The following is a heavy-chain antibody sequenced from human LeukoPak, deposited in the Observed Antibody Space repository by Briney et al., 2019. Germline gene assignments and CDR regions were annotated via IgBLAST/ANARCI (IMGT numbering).Heavy chain of an antibody. Sequence: GGSLRLSCAASGFTFNSNVMHWVRQAPGKGLEWVSSISSSSSYIYYADSVKGRFTISRDNAKNSLYLQMNSLRAEDTAIYYCARTGKFDSWGQGTLVTVSA. J-gene: IGHJ5*01. V-gene: IGHV3-21*04. CDR3: ARTGKFDS. CDR1: GFTFNSNV. CDR2: ISSSSSYI.